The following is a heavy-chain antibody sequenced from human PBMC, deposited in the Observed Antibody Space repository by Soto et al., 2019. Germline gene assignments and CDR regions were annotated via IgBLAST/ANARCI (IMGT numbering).Heavy chain of an antibody. J-gene: IGHJ6*02. CDR2: IIPVFGLV. CDR3: AGGRIVVVGSRAYYGMDV. V-gene: IGHV1-69*01. CDR1: GGTPSNSA. Sequence: QVHLLLQSGAEVKKPGSSVKVSCKASGGTPSNSAISWVRQAPGQGLEWMGGIIPVFGLVKYAQNFQGIFTITADESTNTAYMELSSLRPEDTAVYYCAGGRIVVVGSRAYYGMDVWGQGTTVTVSS. D-gene: IGHD3-22*01.